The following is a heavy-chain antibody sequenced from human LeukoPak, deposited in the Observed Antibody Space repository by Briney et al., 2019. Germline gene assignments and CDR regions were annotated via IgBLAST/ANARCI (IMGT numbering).Heavy chain of an antibody. CDR1: GGSFSGYY. CDR3: ARDYTYFWSGYSGYFDY. Sequence: SETLSLTCAVYGGSFSGYYWSWIRQPPGKGLEWIGEINHSGSTNYNPSLKSRVTISVDTSKNQFSLKLSSVTAADTAVYYCARDYTYFWSGYSGYFDYWGQGTLVTVSS. CDR2: INHSGST. J-gene: IGHJ4*02. V-gene: IGHV4-34*01. D-gene: IGHD3-3*01.